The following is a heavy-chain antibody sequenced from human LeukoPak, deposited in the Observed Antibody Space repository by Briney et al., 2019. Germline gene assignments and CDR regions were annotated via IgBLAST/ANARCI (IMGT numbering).Heavy chain of an antibody. CDR2: IYYSGST. Sequence: ETLSLTCTVSGGSISNYYWSWIRQPPGKGLEWIGYIYYSGSTSYNPSLKSRVTISVDTSKNQFSLKLSSVTAADTAVYFCARYCSGVSCYSRALDSWGQGTPVTVSS. CDR1: GGSISNYY. V-gene: IGHV4-59*01. D-gene: IGHD2-15*01. CDR3: ARYCSGVSCYSRALDS. J-gene: IGHJ4*02.